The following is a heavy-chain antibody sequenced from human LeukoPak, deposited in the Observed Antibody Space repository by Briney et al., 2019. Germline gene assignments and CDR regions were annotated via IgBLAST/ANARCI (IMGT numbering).Heavy chain of an antibody. V-gene: IGHV3-20*04. D-gene: IGHD6-13*01. CDR3: ARQGAAVGTIYYYYYMDV. Sequence: GGSLRLSCAASGFTFDDYGMSWVRQAPGKGLEWVSGINWNGGSTGYADSVKGRFTISRDNAKNSLYLQVNSLRAEDTALYYCARQGAAVGTIYYYYYMDVWGKGTTVTVSS. CDR2: INWNGGST. CDR1: GFTFDDYG. J-gene: IGHJ6*03.